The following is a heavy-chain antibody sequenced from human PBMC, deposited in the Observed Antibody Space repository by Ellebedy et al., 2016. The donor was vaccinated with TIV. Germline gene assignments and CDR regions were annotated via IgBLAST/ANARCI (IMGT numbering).Heavy chain of an antibody. CDR3: ATDGSYGDYRSPTHAFVM. CDR1: GFSFSSYW. V-gene: IGHV3-7*01. Sequence: GESLKISCAASGFSFSSYWMSWVRQAPGKGLEWVANINQDGSMKYFVDSVKGRFTLSRDHAKNSLYLQMNSLRDEDTAVYYCATDGSYGDYRSPTHAFVMWGRGTVVTVSS. D-gene: IGHD4-17*01. J-gene: IGHJ3*02. CDR2: INQDGSMK.